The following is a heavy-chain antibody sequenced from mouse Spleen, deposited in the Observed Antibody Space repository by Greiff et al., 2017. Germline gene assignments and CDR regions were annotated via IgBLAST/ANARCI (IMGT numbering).Heavy chain of an antibody. CDR3: ARRTGDYFDY. Sequence: EVKLVESGGGLVQSGRSLRLSCATSGFTFSDFYMEWVRQAPGKGLEWIAASRNKANDYTTEYSASVKGRFIVSRDTSQSILYLQMNALSAEDTAIYYCARRTGDYFDYWGQGTTLTVSS. CDR2: SRNKANDYTT. CDR1: GFTFSDFY. J-gene: IGHJ2*01. D-gene: IGHD4-1*01. V-gene: IGHV7-1*01.